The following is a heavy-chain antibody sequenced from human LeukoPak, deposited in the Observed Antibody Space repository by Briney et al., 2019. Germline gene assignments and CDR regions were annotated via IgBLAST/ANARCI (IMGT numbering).Heavy chain of an antibody. J-gene: IGHJ4*02. CDR2: ISYDGSNK. CDR3: AKSGRNGAKGPFDY. D-gene: IGHD4-17*01. V-gene: IGHV3-30*18. Sequence: GGSLRLSCAASGFTFSSYEMNWVRQAPGKGLEGVAVISYDGSNKYYADSEKGRFTISRDNSKNTLYLQMNSLRAEDTAVYYCAKSGRNGAKGPFDYWGQGTLVTVSS. CDR1: GFTFSSYE.